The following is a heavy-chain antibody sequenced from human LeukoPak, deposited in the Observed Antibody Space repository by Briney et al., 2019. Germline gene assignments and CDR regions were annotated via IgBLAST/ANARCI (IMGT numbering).Heavy chain of an antibody. CDR1: GGSISSGVYY. D-gene: IGHD2-8*01. CDR2: IYYSRST. V-gene: IGHV4-31*03. Sequence: SGTLSLTCTVSGGSISSGVYYWSWIRQHPGKGLEWIGYIYYSRSTYYNPSLRSRITISVNTSKNQYSLKLSSVTAADTAVYYCATSRMLRNWFDPWGQGTLVTVSS. J-gene: IGHJ5*02. CDR3: ATSRMLRNWFDP.